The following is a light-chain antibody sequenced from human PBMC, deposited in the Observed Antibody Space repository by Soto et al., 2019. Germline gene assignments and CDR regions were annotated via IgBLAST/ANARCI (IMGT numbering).Light chain of an antibody. Sequence: IQLTQSPSYLSASVGDRVTITCRASQVIGTDLAWYQQKPGKAPKLLIYAASTLQSGVPSRFSGSGSVTDFTPTISSLQPEDFATYYGQQRNSYPASFGGGTKVETK. CDR3: QQRNSYPAS. V-gene: IGKV1-9*01. CDR2: AAS. CDR1: QVIGTD. J-gene: IGKJ4*01.